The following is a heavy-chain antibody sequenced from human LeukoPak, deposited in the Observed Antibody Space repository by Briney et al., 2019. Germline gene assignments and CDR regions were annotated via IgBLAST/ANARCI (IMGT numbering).Heavy chain of an antibody. CDR3: ATGEVRGVILNDAFDI. J-gene: IGHJ3*02. Sequence: SVKVSCKASGGTFSSYAISWVRQAPGQGLEWMGRIIPILGIANYAQKFQGRVTMTEDTSTDTAYMELSSLRSEDTAVYYCATGEVRGVILNDAFDIWGQGTMVTVSS. CDR2: IIPILGIA. V-gene: IGHV1-69*04. D-gene: IGHD3-10*01. CDR1: GGTFSSYA.